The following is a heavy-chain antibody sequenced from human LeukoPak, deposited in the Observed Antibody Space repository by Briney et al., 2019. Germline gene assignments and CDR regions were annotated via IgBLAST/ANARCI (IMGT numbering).Heavy chain of an antibody. J-gene: IGHJ5*02. CDR2: IYYSGST. CDR1: GGSISSSSYY. V-gene: IGHV4-39*07. Sequence: SETLSLTCTVSGGSISSSSYYWGWIRQPPGKGLEWIESIYYSGSTYYNPSLKSRVTISVDTSKNQFSLKLSSVTAADTAVYYCARWVILGFDPWGQGTLVTVSS. D-gene: IGHD1-26*01. CDR3: ARWVILGFDP.